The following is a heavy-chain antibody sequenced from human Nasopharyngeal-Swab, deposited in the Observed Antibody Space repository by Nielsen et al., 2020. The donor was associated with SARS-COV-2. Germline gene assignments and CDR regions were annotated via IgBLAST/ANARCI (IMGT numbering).Heavy chain of an antibody. CDR1: GFTFSSYS. CDR2: ISSSSSYI. Sequence: GGSLRLSCAASGFTFSSYSMNWVRQAPGKGLEWVSSISSSSSYIYYADSVKGRFTISRDNAKNSLYLQMNSLRADDTAVYYCARLNGAYSNWFDPWGQGTLVTVSS. V-gene: IGHV3-21*01. CDR3: ARLNGAYSNWFDP. D-gene: IGHD4-17*01. J-gene: IGHJ5*02.